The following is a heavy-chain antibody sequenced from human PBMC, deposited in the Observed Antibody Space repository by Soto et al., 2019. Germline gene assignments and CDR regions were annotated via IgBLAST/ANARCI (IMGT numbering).Heavy chain of an antibody. CDR1: GDSIISSDFY. Sequence: SETLSLTCTVSGDSIISSDFYWGWVRQPPGKGLEWIGSIFYLGSSYYNPSLKSRVTMSVDTSKNQFSLRLRSVTAADTALYFCARHSLALRKNNWFDPWGQGIMVTSPQ. CDR2: IFYLGSS. J-gene: IGHJ5*02. CDR3: ARHSLALRKNNWFDP. V-gene: IGHV4-39*01. D-gene: IGHD3-3*02.